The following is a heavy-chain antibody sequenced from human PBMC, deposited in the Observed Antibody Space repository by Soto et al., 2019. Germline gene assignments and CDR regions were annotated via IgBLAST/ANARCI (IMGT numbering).Heavy chain of an antibody. CDR1: GDSIISSDFY. Sequence: SETLSLTCTVSGDSIISSDFYWGWVRQPPGKGLEWIGSIFYLGSSYYNPSLKSRVTMSVDTSKNQFSLRLRSVTAADTALYFCARHSLALRKNNWFDPWGQGIMVTSPQ. CDR2: IFYLGSS. J-gene: IGHJ5*02. CDR3: ARHSLALRKNNWFDP. V-gene: IGHV4-39*01. D-gene: IGHD3-3*02.